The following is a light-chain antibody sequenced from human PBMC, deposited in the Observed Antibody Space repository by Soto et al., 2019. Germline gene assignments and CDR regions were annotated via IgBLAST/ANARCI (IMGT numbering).Light chain of an antibody. CDR3: QQSYSSPWT. J-gene: IGKJ1*01. Sequence: DIQMTQSPSSLSASVGDRVTITCRASQSINKDVNWYQQKPGKAPELLIYTASSLQGGVPSRFSGSVSGTDFTLTISSLQPGDFATYFCQQSYSSPWTFGQGTRVDI. CDR2: TAS. V-gene: IGKV1-39*01. CDR1: QSINKD.